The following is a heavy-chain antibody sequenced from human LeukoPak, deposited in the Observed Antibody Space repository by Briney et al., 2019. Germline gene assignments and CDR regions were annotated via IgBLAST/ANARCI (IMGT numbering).Heavy chain of an antibody. CDR1: GFTFSSYS. J-gene: IGHJ3*02. Sequence: GGSLRLSCAASGFTFSSYSMNWVRQAPGKGLEWVANIKQDGDEKYYVDSVKGRFTISRDNAKSSLYLQMNSLKTEDTAVYYCTTNPYDRSGYHIWGQGTMVTVSS. V-gene: IGHV3-7*03. CDR3: TTNPYDRSGYHI. D-gene: IGHD3-22*01. CDR2: IKQDGDEK.